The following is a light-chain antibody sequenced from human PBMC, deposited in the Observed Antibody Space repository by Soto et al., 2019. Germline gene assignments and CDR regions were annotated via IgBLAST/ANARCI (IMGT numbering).Light chain of an antibody. CDR1: SSDVGAYNY. J-gene: IGLJ3*02. CDR2: EVS. CDR3: TSYAGSNIWV. V-gene: IGLV2-8*01. Sequence: QAVVTQPPSASGSPGQSVTISCTGTSSDVGAYNYVSWYQQYPGKAPKLMIYEVSKRPSGVPDRFSGSKSGKTASLTVSGLQTEDEADYYCTSYAGSNIWVFGGGTKLTVL.